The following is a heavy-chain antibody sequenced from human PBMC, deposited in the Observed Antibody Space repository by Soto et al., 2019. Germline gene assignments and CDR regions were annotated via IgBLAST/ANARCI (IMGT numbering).Heavy chain of an antibody. V-gene: IGHV2-5*02. D-gene: IGHD5-12*01. CDR3: AHVYGGYDNFDY. CDR2: IYWDDDK. CDR1: GFSLSTSGVG. Sequence: QITLKESGPTLVKPTQTLTLTCTFSGFSLSTSGVGVGWIRQPPGKALEWLALIYWDDDKRYSPSLKSRLTITKDPSKNQVALTMTNMDPVDTATYYCAHVYGGYDNFDYWGQGTLVTVSS. J-gene: IGHJ4*02.